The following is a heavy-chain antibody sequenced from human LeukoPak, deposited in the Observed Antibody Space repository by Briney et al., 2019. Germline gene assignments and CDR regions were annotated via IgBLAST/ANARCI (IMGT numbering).Heavy chain of an antibody. CDR1: GFTVSSNY. D-gene: IGHD4-17*01. CDR2: IYDGDQS. V-gene: IGHV3-53*01. Sequence: PGGSLRLSCAASGFTVSSNYMSWVRQAPGKGLELVSVIYDGDQSAYADSVKGRFTISRDRSRNTLHLQMNSLRAEDTAVYYCARADGDSWGQFDYWGQGILVTVSS. CDR3: ARADGDSWGQFDY. J-gene: IGHJ4*02.